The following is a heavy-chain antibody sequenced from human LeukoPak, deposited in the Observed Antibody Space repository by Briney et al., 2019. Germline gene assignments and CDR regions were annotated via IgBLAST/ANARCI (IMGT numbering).Heavy chain of an antibody. CDR1: GGTFSSYA. CDR3: ARVVVVPEHPPEDDACDI. D-gene: IGHD2-2*01. CDR2: IIPIFGTA. Sequence: ASVKVSCKASGGTFSSYAISWVRQAPGQGLEWMGGIIPIFGTANYAQKFQGRVTITTDESTSTAYMELGSLRSEDTAVYYCARVVVVPEHPPEDDACDIWGQGTMVTVSS. V-gene: IGHV1-69*05. J-gene: IGHJ3*02.